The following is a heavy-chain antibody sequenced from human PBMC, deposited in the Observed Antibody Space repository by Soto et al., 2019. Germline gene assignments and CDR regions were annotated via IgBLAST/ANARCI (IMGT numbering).Heavy chain of an antibody. CDR1: GGTFSSYA. J-gene: IGHJ4*02. CDR3: ASLYSGYEIDY. V-gene: IGHV1-69*04. D-gene: IGHD5-12*01. CDR2: IIPILGIA. Sequence: ASVKVSCKASGGTFSSYAISWVRQAPGQGLEWMGRIIPILGIANYAQKFQGRVTITADKSTSTAYMELSSLRSEDTAVYYWASLYSGYEIDYWGQGTLVTVSS.